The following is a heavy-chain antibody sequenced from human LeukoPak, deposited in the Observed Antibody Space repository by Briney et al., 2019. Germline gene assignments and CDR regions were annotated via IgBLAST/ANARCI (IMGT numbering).Heavy chain of an antibody. V-gene: IGHV3-53*01. CDR3: AALARDY. Sequence: GGSLRLSCAVSGFIVSSTYMTWVRQAPGKGLEWVSVIHNDGSTYHADSVKGRFTISRDNSKNTLYLQMNSLRVEDTAAYYCAALARDYWGQGTLLAVSS. J-gene: IGHJ4*02. CDR1: GFIVSSTY. D-gene: IGHD3-3*02. CDR2: IHNDGST.